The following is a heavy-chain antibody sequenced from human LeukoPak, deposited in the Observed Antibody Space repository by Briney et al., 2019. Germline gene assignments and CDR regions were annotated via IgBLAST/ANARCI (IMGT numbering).Heavy chain of an antibody. CDR2: INHSRST. Sequence: SETLSLTCAVYGGSFSGYYWSWIRQPPGKGLEWIGEINHSRSTDYNPSLKSRVTISVDTSKNQFSLKLSSVTAADTAVYYCARTPYYYDSSGAGAFGIWGQGTMVTVSS. V-gene: IGHV4-34*01. CDR3: ARTPYYYDSSGAGAFGI. J-gene: IGHJ3*02. CDR1: GGSFSGYY. D-gene: IGHD3-22*01.